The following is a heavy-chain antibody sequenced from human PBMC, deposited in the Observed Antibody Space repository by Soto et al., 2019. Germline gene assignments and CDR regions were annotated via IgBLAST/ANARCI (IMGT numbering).Heavy chain of an antibody. V-gene: IGHV4-59*08. CDR1: GGSISSYY. J-gene: IGHJ6*03. CDR2: IYYSGST. CDR3: ARRIRIVATTINYYYYYMDV. D-gene: IGHD5-12*01. Sequence: SETLSLTCTVSGGSISSYYWSWIRQPPGKGLEWIGYIYYSGSTNYNPSLKSRVTISVDTSKNQFSLKLSSVTAADTAVYYCARRIRIVATTINYYYYYMDVWGKGTTVTVSS.